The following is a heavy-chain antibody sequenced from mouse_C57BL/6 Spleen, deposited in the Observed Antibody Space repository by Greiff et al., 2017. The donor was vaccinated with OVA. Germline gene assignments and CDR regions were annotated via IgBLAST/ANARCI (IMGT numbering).Heavy chain of an antibody. CDR1: GFSLTSYG. V-gene: IGHV2-2*01. CDR3: ARTYYSNYEYYAMDY. J-gene: IGHJ4*01. D-gene: IGHD2-5*01. CDR2: IWSGGST. Sequence: VQLQESGPGLVQPSQSLSITCTVSGFSLTSYGVHWVRQSPGKGLEWLGVIWSGGSTDYNAAFISRLSISKDNSKSQVFFKMNSLQADDTAIYYCARTYYSNYEYYAMDYWGQGTSVTVSS.